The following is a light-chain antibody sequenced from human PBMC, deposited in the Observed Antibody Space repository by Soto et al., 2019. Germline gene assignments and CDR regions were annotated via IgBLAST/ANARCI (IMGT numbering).Light chain of an antibody. CDR2: AAS. V-gene: IGKV1-27*01. Sequence: DIQMTQSPSFLSASAGDRVTITCRASQGILDYVAWFQQKPGKAPNLLIYAASTLQSGVPSRFSGSGSGTDFTLTISSLQPEDVATYYCQKYNTAPQTFGQGTKVEIK. CDR3: QKYNTAPQT. J-gene: IGKJ1*01. CDR1: QGILDY.